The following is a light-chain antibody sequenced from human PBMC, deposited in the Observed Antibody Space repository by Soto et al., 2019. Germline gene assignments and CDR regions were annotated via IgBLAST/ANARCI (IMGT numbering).Light chain of an antibody. J-gene: IGKJ2*01. V-gene: IGKV3-15*01. CDR2: GAS. CDR3: KQYNNWPRT. CDR1: QSVSSN. Sequence: DIVMTQSPATLSVSPGERATLSCRASQSVSSNLAWYPQKPGQAPRLLISGASTRATGIPARFSGSGSGTEFTLTISSLQSEDFAVYYCKQYNNWPRTFGQGTKVDIK.